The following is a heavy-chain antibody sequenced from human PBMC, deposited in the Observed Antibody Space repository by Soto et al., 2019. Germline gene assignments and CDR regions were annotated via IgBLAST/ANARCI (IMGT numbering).Heavy chain of an antibody. CDR3: AKRDVPHSTSNAYFYDH. CDR1: GFPFAPST. V-gene: IGHV3-23*01. D-gene: IGHD2-21*02. J-gene: IGHJ4*02. CDR2: ISVSVGST. Sequence: GGSLRLSCGVSGFPFAPSTMSWVRQAPGKGLEWVSTISVSVGSTYSADSVQGRFTVSSDISDNTLFLRMTSLTADDTAVYFCAKRDVPHSTSNAYFYDHWGRGVLVTVSS.